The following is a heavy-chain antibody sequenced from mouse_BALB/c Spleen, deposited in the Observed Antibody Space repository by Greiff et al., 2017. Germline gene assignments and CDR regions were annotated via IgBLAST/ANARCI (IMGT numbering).Heavy chain of an antibody. V-gene: IGHV14-3*02. CDR1: GFNIKDTY. CDR3: ARSGYYGSGEAWLAY. D-gene: IGHD1-1*01. CDR2: IDPANGNT. J-gene: IGHJ3*01. Sequence: EVQLQQSGAELVMPGASVKLSCTASGFNIKDTYMHWVKQRPEQGLEWIGRIDPANGNTKYDPKFQGKATITADTSSNTAYLQLSSLTSEDTAVYYCARSGYYGSGEAWLAYWGQGTLVTVSA.